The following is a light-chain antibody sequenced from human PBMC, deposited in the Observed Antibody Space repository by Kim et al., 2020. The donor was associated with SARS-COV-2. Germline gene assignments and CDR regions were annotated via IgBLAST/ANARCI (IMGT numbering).Light chain of an antibody. V-gene: IGLV2-14*03. CDR3: SSYSTSGAWV. CDR1: GSDIGAYNY. J-gene: IGLJ3*02. Sequence: GQSITISCIGFGSDIGAYNYVSWFQQHPGKAPKLMIYDVTKWPSGISNRFSGSKSGNTASLTISGLQAEDEADYYCSSYSTSGAWVFGGGTQLTVL. CDR2: DVT.